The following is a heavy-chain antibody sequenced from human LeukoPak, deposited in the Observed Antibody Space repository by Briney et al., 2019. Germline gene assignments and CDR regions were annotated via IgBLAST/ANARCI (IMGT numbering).Heavy chain of an antibody. D-gene: IGHD3-3*01. J-gene: IGHJ3*02. CDR3: ARGPTFGVVQAVDAFDI. V-gene: IGHV3-13*01. CDR2: IGTAGDT. CDR1: GFTFSSYD. Sequence: GGSLRLSCAASGFTFSSYDMHWVRQATGKGLEWVSAIGTAGDTYYPGSVKGRFTISRENAKNSLYLQMNSLSAGDTAVYYCARGPTFGVVQAVDAFDIWGQGTMVTVSS.